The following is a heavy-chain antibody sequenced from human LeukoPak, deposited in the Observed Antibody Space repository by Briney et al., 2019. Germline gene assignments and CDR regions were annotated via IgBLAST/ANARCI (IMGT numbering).Heavy chain of an antibody. J-gene: IGHJ6*02. CDR1: GGSFSGYY. Sequence: SETLSLTCAVYGGSFSGYYWSWIRQPPEKGLEWIGEINHSGSTNYNPSLKSRVTISVDTSKNQFSLKLSSVTAADTAVYYCARFAMDVWGQGTTVTVSS. CDR3: ARFAMDV. CDR2: INHSGST. V-gene: IGHV4-34*01.